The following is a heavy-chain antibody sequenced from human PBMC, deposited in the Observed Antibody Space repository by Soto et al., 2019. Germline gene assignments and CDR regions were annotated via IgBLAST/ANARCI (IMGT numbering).Heavy chain of an antibody. CDR3: AKDDGQQLVLINAFDI. CDR2: ISYDGSNK. J-gene: IGHJ3*02. V-gene: IGHV3-30*18. Sequence: GSLRLSCAASGFTFSSYGMHWVRQAPGKGLEWVAVISYDGSNKYYADSVKGRFPISRDNSKNTLYLQMNSLRAEDTAVYYCAKDDGQQLVLINAFDIWGQGTMVTVSS. D-gene: IGHD6-13*01. CDR1: GFTFSSYG.